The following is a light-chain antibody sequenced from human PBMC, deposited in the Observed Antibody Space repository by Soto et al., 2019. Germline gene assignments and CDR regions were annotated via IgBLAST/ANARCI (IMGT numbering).Light chain of an antibody. CDR2: DVT. J-gene: IGLJ3*02. Sequence: QSALTQPPSASGSPGQSVTISCTGPSSDVGGYIYVSWYQHHPGKAPQLIIYDVTKRPSGVPDRFSGSRSGNTASLTVSGLQAEDEADYDCCSSANSTTSLVLFGGGTKGTVL. CDR1: SSDVGGYIY. CDR3: CSSANSTTSLVL. V-gene: IGLV2-8*01.